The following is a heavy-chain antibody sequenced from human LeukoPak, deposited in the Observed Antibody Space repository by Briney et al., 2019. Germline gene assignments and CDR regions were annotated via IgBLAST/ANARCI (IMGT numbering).Heavy chain of an antibody. D-gene: IGHD3-10*01. J-gene: IGHJ3*01. CDR3: ARDPAREAVWFGELTS. CDR1: GYTLTELS. Sequence: ASVKVSCKVSGYTLTELSMHWVRQAPGKGLEWMGGFDPEDGETIYAQKFQGRVTMTEDTSTDTAYMELSSLRSEDTAVYYCARDPAREAVWFGELTSWGQGTMVTVSS. CDR2: FDPEDGET. V-gene: IGHV1-24*01.